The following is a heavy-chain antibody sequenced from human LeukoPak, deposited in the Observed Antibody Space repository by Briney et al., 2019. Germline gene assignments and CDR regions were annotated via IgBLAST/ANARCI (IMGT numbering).Heavy chain of an antibody. D-gene: IGHD5-18*01. CDR3: ARVYTVMAYFDY. V-gene: IGHV3-30-3*01. CDR2: ISYDGSNK. CDR1: GFPFSSYS. J-gene: IGHJ4*02. Sequence: GGSLRLSCAASGFPFSSYSMHWVRQAPGKGLEWVAVISYDGSNKYYADSVKGRFTISRDNSKNTLYLQMNSLRAEDTAVYYCARVYTVMAYFDYWGQGTLVTVSS.